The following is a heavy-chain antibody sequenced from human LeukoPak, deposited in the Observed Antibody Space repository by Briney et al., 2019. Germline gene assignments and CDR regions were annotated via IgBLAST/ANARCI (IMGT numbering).Heavy chain of an antibody. J-gene: IGHJ4*02. D-gene: IGHD3-22*01. CDR2: IYYSGST. CDR3: AHYYDSSGPIDY. V-gene: IGHV4-31*03. CDR1: GGSISSGGYY. Sequence: SQTLSLTCTVSGGSISSGGYYWSWIRQHPGKGLEWIGYIYYSGSTNYNPSLKSRVTISVDTSKNQFSLKLSSVTAADTAVYYCAHYYDSSGPIDYWGQGTLVTVSS.